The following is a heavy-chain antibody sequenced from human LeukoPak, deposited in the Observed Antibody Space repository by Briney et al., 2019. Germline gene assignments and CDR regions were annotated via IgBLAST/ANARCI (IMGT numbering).Heavy chain of an antibody. CDR1: GFTFSSYA. CDR3: AKSTGTIYYYYYYMDV. CDR2: ISGSGGST. Sequence: GGSLSLSCAASGFTFSSYAMSWVRQAPGKGLEWVSAISGSGGSTYYADSVKGRFTISRDNSKNTLYLQMNSLRAEDTAVYYCAKSTGTIYYYYYYMDVWGKGTTVTVSS. V-gene: IGHV3-23*01. J-gene: IGHJ6*03. D-gene: IGHD1-1*01.